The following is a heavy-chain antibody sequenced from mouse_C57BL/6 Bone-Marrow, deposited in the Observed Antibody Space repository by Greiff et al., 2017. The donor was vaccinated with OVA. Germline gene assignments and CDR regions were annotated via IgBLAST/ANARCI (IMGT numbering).Heavy chain of an antibody. V-gene: IGHV1-26*01. Sequence: EVQLQQSGPELVKPGASVKISCKASGYTFTDYYMNWVKQSHGKSLEWIGDINPNNGGTSYNQKFKGKATLTVDKSSSTAYMELRSLTSEDAAVYYCARVSSGPAWCAYWGQGTLVTVSA. CDR1: GYTFTDYY. J-gene: IGHJ3*01. CDR2: INPNNGGT. D-gene: IGHD3-2*02. CDR3: ARVSSGPAWCAY.